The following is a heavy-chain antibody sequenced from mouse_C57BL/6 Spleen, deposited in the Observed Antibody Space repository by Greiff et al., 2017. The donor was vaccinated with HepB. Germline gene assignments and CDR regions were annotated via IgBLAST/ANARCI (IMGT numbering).Heavy chain of an antibody. V-gene: IGHV5-6*01. CDR2: ISSGGSYT. D-gene: IGHD1-1*01. Sequence: VQLKESGGDLVKPGGSLKLSCAASGFTFSSYGMSWVRQTPDKRLEWVATISSGGSYTYYPDSVKGRFTISRDNAKNTLYLQMSSLKSEDTAMYYCARGITTVVAKDWYFDVWGTGTTVTVSS. J-gene: IGHJ1*03. CDR1: GFTFSSYG. CDR3: ARGITTVVAKDWYFDV.